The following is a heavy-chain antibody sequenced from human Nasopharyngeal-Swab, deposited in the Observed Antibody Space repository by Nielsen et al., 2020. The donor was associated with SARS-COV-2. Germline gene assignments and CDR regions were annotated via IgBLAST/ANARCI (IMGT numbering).Heavy chain of an antibody. J-gene: IGHJ2*01. CDR3: ARGGNYGLYSAYDPMATTYWYFDL. D-gene: IGHD5-12*01. Sequence: WIRQPPGKGMEWNGYIYYSGSTNYNPSLKSRVTISVDTSKNQFSLKLSSVTAADTAVYYCARGGNYGLYSAYDPMATTYWYFDLWGRGTLVTVSS. CDR2: IYYSGST. V-gene: IGHV4-59*01.